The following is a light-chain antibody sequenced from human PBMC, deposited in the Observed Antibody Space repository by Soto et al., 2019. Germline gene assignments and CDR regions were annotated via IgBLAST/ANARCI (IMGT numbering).Light chain of an antibody. V-gene: IGKV3-20*01. CDR1: QTVPKSY. CDR3: RQYAWSPLT. J-gene: IGKJ5*01. CDR2: DAS. Sequence: IVLTQSPGTLSLSPGERATLSCRASQTVPKSYLAWYQQRPGQAPRLLIYDASNRATGIPVRFSGSESGTDFTLTISHLEPEYFAVYYCRQYAWSPLTFGQGTRLEIK.